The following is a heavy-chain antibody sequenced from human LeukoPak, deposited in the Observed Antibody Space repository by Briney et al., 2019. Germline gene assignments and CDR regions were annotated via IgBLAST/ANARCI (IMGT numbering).Heavy chain of an antibody. J-gene: IGHJ4*02. Sequence: SSETLSLTCAVYGGSFSGYYWSWIRQPPGKGLEWIGEINHSGSTNYNPSLKSRVTISVDTSKNQFSLKLSSVTAADTAVYYCARDGWDDILTGSATFDYWGQGTLVTVSS. CDR1: GGSFSGYY. D-gene: IGHD3-9*01. CDR3: ARDGWDDILTGSATFDY. CDR2: INHSGST. V-gene: IGHV4-34*01.